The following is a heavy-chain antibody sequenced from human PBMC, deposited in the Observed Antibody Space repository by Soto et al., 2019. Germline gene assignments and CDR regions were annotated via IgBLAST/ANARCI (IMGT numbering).Heavy chain of an antibody. D-gene: IGHD6-19*01. V-gene: IGHV3-30*18. Sequence: PGGFLRLSCAASGFTFSNYAMHWVRRAPGKGLECVALISYDGINKYYADSVKGRFTVSRDNSKSTLYLQMNSLRAEDTAVYYCVKDGVSGWSDYFFDYWGQGTLVTVSS. CDR2: ISYDGINK. J-gene: IGHJ4*02. CDR1: GFTFSNYA. CDR3: VKDGVSGWSDYFFDY.